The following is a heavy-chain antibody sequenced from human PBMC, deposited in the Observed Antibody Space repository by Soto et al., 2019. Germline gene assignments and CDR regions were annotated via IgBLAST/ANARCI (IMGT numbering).Heavy chain of an antibody. D-gene: IGHD6-19*01. J-gene: IGHJ4*02. CDR3: ARQSQWLVL. Sequence: SETLSLTCGVLGGSFSGYYWSWIRQPPGKGLEWIGEINHSGSTNYNPSLKSRVTISVDTSKNQFSLKLSSVTAADTAVYYCARQSQWLVLWGQGTQVTVSS. CDR1: GGSFSGYY. V-gene: IGHV4-34*01. CDR2: INHSGST.